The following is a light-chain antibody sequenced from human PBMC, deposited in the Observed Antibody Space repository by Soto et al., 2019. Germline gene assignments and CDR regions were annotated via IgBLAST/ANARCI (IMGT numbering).Light chain of an antibody. Sequence: EIVLTQSPGTLSLSPGERATLSCRASQSVGSSLSWYQQKPGQAPRLLFYGASNRATAIPDRFSGSGFGTDFTLTISSLEPEDFAVYYCQQRGEWPPGATFGQGTRLEIK. J-gene: IGKJ5*01. CDR1: QSVGSS. CDR2: GAS. CDR3: QQRGEWPPGAT. V-gene: IGKV3-11*01.